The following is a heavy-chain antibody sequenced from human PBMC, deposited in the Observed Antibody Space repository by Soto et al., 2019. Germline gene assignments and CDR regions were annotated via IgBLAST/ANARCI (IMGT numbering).Heavy chain of an antibody. Sequence: EVQVGESGGGLVQPGGSLRLSCAASGFTFSSYEMNWVRQAPGKGLEWDTYISSSGSTKYYADTVKGRFTIYRDNAKNSLYLQMNSLIAEDTAVYYCARENGMGVWGQGTTVTVSS. CDR3: ARENGMGV. CDR1: GFTFSSYE. J-gene: IGHJ6*02. V-gene: IGHV3-48*03. CDR2: ISSSGSTK.